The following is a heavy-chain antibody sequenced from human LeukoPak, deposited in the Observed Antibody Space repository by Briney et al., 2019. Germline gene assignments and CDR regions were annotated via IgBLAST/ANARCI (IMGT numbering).Heavy chain of an antibody. CDR3: ARVKGKTVTRPIDADYYMDV. D-gene: IGHD4-11*01. CDR2: INPNSGGT. J-gene: IGHJ6*03. Sequence: ASVKVSCKASGYTFTGYYVHWVRQAPGQGLEWMGRINPNSGGTNYAQKFQGRVTMTRDTSISTAYMGLSRLRSDDTAVYYCARVKGKTVTRPIDADYYMDVWGKGTTVTVSS. CDR1: GYTFTGYY. V-gene: IGHV1-2*06.